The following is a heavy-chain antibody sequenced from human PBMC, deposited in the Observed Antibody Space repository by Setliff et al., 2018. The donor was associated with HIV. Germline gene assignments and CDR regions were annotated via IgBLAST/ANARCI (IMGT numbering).Heavy chain of an antibody. J-gene: IGHJ4*02. CDR2: VGAVGAPT. V-gene: IGHV3-23*01. D-gene: IGHD2-2*01. CDR3: ARDTCDTPSCYAGPRFVY. Sequence: GGSLRLSCAASGFNFNSYAMGWVRQAPGKGLEWVSTVGAVGAPTHYAESVKGRFTISKDNSKDTLYLQMSGLRDEDTALYYCARDTCDTPSCYAGPRFVYWGQGNLVTVSS. CDR1: GFNFNSYA.